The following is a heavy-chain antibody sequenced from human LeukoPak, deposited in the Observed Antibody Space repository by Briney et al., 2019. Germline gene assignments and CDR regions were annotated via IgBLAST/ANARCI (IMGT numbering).Heavy chain of an antibody. Sequence: PGGSLRLSCAASGFTFSSYAMSWVCQAPGKGLEWVSAISGSGGSTYYADSVKGRFTISRDNSKNTLYLQMNSLRAEDTAVYYCAKAKGSSSSWYAFDIWGQGTMVTVSS. D-gene: IGHD6-13*01. CDR2: ISGSGGST. CDR3: AKAKGSSSSWYAFDI. CDR1: GFTFSSYA. V-gene: IGHV3-23*01. J-gene: IGHJ3*02.